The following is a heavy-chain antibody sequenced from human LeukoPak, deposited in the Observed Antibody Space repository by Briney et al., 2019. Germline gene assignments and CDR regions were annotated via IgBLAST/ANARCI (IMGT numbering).Heavy chain of an antibody. J-gene: IGHJ4*02. D-gene: IGHD2-15*01. CDR2: IWYDGSNK. CDR3: ARELPYCSGGSCYWEGFDY. Sequence: GGSLRLSCAASGFTFSSYGMHWVRQAPGKGLEWVAVIWYDGSNKYYADSVKGRFTISRDNSKNTLYLQMNSLRAEDTAVYYCARELPYCSGGSCYWEGFDYWGQGTLVTVSS. CDR1: GFTFSSYG. V-gene: IGHV3-33*01.